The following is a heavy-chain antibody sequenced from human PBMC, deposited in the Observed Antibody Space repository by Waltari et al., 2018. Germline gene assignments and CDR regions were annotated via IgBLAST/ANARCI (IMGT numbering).Heavy chain of an antibody. V-gene: IGHV3-74*03. J-gene: IGHJ6*03. CDR3: AREPSPDSSGYFYYYMDV. Sequence: EVQLVESGGGLVQPGGSLRLSCAASGFTFSRYWMHWVRQAPWKGLGCGSRINSDGSGTMYADSVKGRLTSSRDNAKNTLYLQLNSLRVEDTAVYYCAREPSPDSSGYFYYYMDVWGKGTTVTVSS. D-gene: IGHD3-22*01. CDR1: GFTFSRYW. CDR2: INSDGSGT.